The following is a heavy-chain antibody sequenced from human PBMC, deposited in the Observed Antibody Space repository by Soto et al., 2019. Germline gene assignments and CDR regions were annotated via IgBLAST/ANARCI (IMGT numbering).Heavy chain of an antibody. J-gene: IGHJ4*02. D-gene: IGHD5-12*01. CDR1: GGTFSSYT. V-gene: IGHV1-69*02. CDR2: IIPILGIA. CDR3: ARVRGRDGYNLLDDY. Sequence: ASVKVSCKASGGTFSSYTISWVRQAPGQGLEWMGRIIPILGIANYAQKFQGRVTITADKSTSTAYMELRSLRSDDTAVYYCARVRGRDGYNLLDDYWGQGTLVTVSS.